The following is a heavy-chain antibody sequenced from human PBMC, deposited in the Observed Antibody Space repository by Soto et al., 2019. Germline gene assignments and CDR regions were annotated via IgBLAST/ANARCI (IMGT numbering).Heavy chain of an antibody. CDR2: ISGSGGST. J-gene: IGHJ4*02. CDR1: GFTFSSYA. Sequence: EVQLLESGGGLVQPGGSLRLSCAASGFTFSSYAMSWVRQAPGKGLEWVSAISGSGGSTYYADSVKGRFTIPRDNSKNTLYLQMNSLRAEDTAVYYCAKAGYCSGGSCYSFGWFDYWGQGTLVTVSS. D-gene: IGHD2-15*01. CDR3: AKAGYCSGGSCYSFGWFDY. V-gene: IGHV3-23*01.